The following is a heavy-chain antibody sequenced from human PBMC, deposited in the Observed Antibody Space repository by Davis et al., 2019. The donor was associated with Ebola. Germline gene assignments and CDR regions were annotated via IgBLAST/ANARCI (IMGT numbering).Heavy chain of an antibody. CDR2: ISYDGSNK. D-gene: IGHD1-26*01. CDR1: GFTFDDYA. V-gene: IGHV3-30-3*01. J-gene: IGHJ4*02. CDR3: AKDRFAGAKGNY. Sequence: GESLKISCAASGFTFDDYAMSWVRQAPGKGLEWVAVISYDGSNKYYADSVKGRFTISRDNSKNTLYLQMNSLRAEDTAVYYCAKDRFAGAKGNYWGQGTLVTVSS.